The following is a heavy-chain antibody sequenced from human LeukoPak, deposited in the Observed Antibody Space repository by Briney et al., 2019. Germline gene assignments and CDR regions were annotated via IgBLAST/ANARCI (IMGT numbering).Heavy chain of an antibody. D-gene: IGHD6-19*01. CDR1: GGSISSGSYY. J-gene: IGHJ4*02. CDR3: ARDSSGWYTPH. CDR2: IYTSGST. V-gene: IGHV4-61*02. Sequence: TLSLTCTVSGGSISSGSYYWSWIRQPAGKGLEWIGRIYTSGSTNYNPSLKSRVTISVDTSKNQFSLKLSSATAADTAVYYCARDSSGWYTPHWGQGTLVTVSS.